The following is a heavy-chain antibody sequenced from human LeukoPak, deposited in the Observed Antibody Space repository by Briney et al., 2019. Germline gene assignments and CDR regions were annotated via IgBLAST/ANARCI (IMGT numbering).Heavy chain of an antibody. V-gene: IGHV3-21*01. CDR2: ISSSSSYI. J-gene: IGHJ5*02. CDR1: GFTFSSYS. D-gene: IGHD2-15*01. CDR3: ARDRVVAATESFWFDP. Sequence: PGGSLRLSCAASGFTFSSYSMNWVRQAPGKGLEWVSSISSSSSYIYYADSVKGRFTISRDNAKNSLYLQMNSLRAEDTAVYYCARDRVVAATESFWFDPWGQGTLVTVSS.